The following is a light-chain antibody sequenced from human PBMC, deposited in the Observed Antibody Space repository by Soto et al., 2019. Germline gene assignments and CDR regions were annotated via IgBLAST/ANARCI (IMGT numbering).Light chain of an antibody. CDR3: QFGTLVWT. V-gene: IGKV3-20*01. J-gene: IGKJ1*01. CDR2: GAS. CDR1: QSVSDTY. Sequence: EIVLTQSPDTLSLSPGERATLSCRASQSVSDTYLAWYQQKPGQPPRLLIYGASNRATGIPDRFSGSGSGTDFTLTVSRLEPEDFAVYYCQFGTLVWTFGQGTKVEIK.